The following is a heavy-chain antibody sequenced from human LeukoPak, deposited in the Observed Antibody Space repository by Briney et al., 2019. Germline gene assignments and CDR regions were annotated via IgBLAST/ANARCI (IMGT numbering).Heavy chain of an antibody. V-gene: IGHV4-59*01. CDR1: GGSISSYY. CDR3: ARGAYGELDY. CDR2: IYYSGST. J-gene: IGHJ4*02. Sequence: SETLSLTCTVSGGSISSYYWSWIRQPPGKGLDWIGYIYYSGSTNYNPSLTSRVTISVDTSKNQFSSTLSSVPAPHTTVYYCARGAYGELDYWGQGTLVTVSS. D-gene: IGHD3-10*01.